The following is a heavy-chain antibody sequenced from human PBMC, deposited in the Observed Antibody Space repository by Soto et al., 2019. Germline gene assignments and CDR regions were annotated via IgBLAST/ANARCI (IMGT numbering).Heavy chain of an antibody. Sequence: ASVKVSCKASGYTFTSYAMHWVRQAHGQRLEWMGWINAGNGNTKYSQKFQGRVTITRGTSASTAYMELSSLRSEDTAVYYCASQDYYDSSGYYSFDYWGQGTLVTVS. V-gene: IGHV1-3*01. CDR3: ASQDYYDSSGYYSFDY. J-gene: IGHJ4*02. CDR1: GYTFTSYA. CDR2: INAGNGNT. D-gene: IGHD3-22*01.